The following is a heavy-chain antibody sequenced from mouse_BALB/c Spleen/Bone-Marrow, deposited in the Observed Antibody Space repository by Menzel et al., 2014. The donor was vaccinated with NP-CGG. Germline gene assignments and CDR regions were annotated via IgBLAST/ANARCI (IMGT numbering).Heavy chain of an antibody. J-gene: IGHJ3*01. V-gene: IGHV14-1*02. CDR2: IDPENGDT. D-gene: IGHD1-1*01. Sequence: VQLQQSGAEIVRPGALVKLSCKASGFNIKDYYMHWVKQRPEQGLEWIGWIDPENGDTEYAPKFQGKATMTADTSSNTAYLQLSSLTSEDTAVYYCARYYYGSSLFAYWGRGTLVTVSA. CDR3: ARYYYGSSLFAY. CDR1: GFNIKDYY.